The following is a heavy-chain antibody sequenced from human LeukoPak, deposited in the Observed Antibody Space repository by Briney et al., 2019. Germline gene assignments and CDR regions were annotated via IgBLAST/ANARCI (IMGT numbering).Heavy chain of an antibody. Sequence: PGGSLRLSCAASGFTFDDYGMSWVRQAPGKGLEWVSGINWNGGSTGYADSVKGRFTISRDNAKNSLYLQMNSLRAEDTALYHCARVYYGDYEYYFDYWGQGTLVTVSS. CDR1: GFTFDDYG. D-gene: IGHD4-17*01. J-gene: IGHJ4*02. CDR2: INWNGGST. V-gene: IGHV3-20*01. CDR3: ARVYYGDYEYYFDY.